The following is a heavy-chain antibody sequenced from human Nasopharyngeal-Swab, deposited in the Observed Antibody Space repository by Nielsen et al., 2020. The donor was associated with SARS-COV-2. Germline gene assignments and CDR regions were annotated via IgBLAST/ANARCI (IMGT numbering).Heavy chain of an antibody. J-gene: IGHJ4*02. Sequence: ASVKVSCKVSGYRFTEISMHWVRQAPGKGLEWMGGFDPEHNEKNYAQKFQGGVTMTEDTSTDTAYMELSSLTSEDTAVYYCAGETGDFWSGYEYWGQGTLVSVSS. CDR3: AGETGDFWSGYEY. CDR1: GYRFTEIS. D-gene: IGHD3-3*01. V-gene: IGHV1-24*01. CDR2: FDPEHNEK.